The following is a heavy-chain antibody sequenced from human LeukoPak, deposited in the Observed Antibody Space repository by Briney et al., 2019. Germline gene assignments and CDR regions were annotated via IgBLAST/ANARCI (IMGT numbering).Heavy chain of an antibody. CDR2: MNPNRGNT. Sequence: ASVKVSCKASVYTLTSYEINWVRQATGHGLEWMGCMNPNRGNTGYAQKFQGRVTMTRNTSISTAYMELSSLRSEDTAVYYCARDYFGSGRGYYYMDVWGKGTTVTVSS. CDR3: ARDYFGSGRGYYYMDV. CDR1: VYTLTSYE. J-gene: IGHJ6*03. D-gene: IGHD3-10*01. V-gene: IGHV1-8*01.